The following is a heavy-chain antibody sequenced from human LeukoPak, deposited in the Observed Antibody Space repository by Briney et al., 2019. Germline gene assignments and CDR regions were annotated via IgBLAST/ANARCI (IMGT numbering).Heavy chain of an antibody. CDR1: GYTFINNW. D-gene: IGHD3-10*01. CDR2: INPTGTGT. CDR3: ARDNSVGDIAWWFDP. J-gene: IGHJ5*02. V-gene: IGHV1-46*01. Sequence: ASVKVSCKASGYTFINNWMHWVRQAPGQGLEWIGLINPTGTGTLYAQKFQGRVTMTRDMSTSTDYMELSSLRSEDTAVYYCARDNSVGDIAWWFDPWGQGTLVAVSS.